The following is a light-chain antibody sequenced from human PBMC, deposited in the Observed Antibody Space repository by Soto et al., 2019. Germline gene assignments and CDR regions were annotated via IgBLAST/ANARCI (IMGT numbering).Light chain of an antibody. CDR3: QHFDSSSYT. CDR2: GAS. J-gene: IGKJ2*01. V-gene: IGKV3-20*01. Sequence: EVVLTQSPGTLSLSPGQRATLSCRASQSVTSSYLAWYQQKPGQAPRLLIYGASIMATGIPDRFSGSGSGADFTLTISRLEPEDFALVYCQHFDSSSYTFGQGTKLEI. CDR1: QSVTSSY.